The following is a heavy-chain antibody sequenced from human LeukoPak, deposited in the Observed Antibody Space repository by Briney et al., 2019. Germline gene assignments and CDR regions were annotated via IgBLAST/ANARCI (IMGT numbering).Heavy chain of an antibody. V-gene: IGHV1-18*01. CDR3: ARDLGDYYDGSGWGITFDI. CDR2: ISAYNGNT. J-gene: IGHJ3*02. D-gene: IGHD3-22*01. Sequence: ASVKVSCKASGYTFTSYGISWVRQAPGQGLEWMGWISAYNGNTNYAQKLQGRVTMTTDTSTSTAYMELRSLRSDDTAVYYCARDLGDYYDGSGWGITFDIWGQGTMVTVSS. CDR1: GYTFTSYG.